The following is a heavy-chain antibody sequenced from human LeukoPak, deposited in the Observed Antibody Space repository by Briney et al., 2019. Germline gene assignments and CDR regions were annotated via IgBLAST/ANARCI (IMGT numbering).Heavy chain of an antibody. CDR2: IRYDGSNK. CDR1: GFTFSSYG. V-gene: IGHV3-30*02. J-gene: IGHJ6*02. Sequence: GGSLRLSCAASGFTFSSYGMHWVRQAPGKGLGWVAFIRYDGSNKYYADSVKGRFTISRDNSKNTLYLQMNSLRAEDTAVYYCAKADQGGYYYYGMDVWGQGTTVTVSS. CDR3: AKADQGGYYYYGMDV. D-gene: IGHD2-15*01.